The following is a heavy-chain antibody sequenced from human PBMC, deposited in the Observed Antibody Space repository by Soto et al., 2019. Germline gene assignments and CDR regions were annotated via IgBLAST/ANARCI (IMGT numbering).Heavy chain of an antibody. CDR2: INSGGGNT. J-gene: IGHJ4*02. CDR1: RFTFNTFA. Sequence: GGSLRLSCVTSRFTFNTFAMSWVRQAPGEGLEWVSAINSGGGNTHYADSVKGRFTISRDNSKNTLYLQMDSLRAEDTAVYYCANHTYSDFWPRHFYYLHXWGQGTLVTVSX. D-gene: IGHD3-3*01. CDR3: ANHTYSDFWPRHFYYLHX. V-gene: IGHV3-23*01.